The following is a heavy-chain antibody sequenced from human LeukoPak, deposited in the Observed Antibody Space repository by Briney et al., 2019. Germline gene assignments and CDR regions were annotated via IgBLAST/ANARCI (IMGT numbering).Heavy chain of an antibody. V-gene: IGHV1-2*02. CDR1: GYTFSVFY. J-gene: IGHJ3*02. Sequence: WASVKVSCKASGYTFSVFYIHWLRQAPGQGLEWMGWVVPKSGDTNIAQKFRDRVTMTRDTSINTAYMEINRLTSDDTAMYYCTRGVLLQGRGAFDIWGQGTMVTVSS. CDR2: VVPKSGDT. CDR3: TRGVLLQGRGAFDI. D-gene: IGHD2-15*01.